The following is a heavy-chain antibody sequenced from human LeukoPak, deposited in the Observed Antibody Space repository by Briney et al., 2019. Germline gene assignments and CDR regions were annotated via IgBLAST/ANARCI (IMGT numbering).Heavy chain of an antibody. CDR1: GYTFTGYY. CDR3: ARGAFSSSSGYKYYYMDV. V-gene: IGHV1-2*02. J-gene: IGHJ6*03. Sequence: ASVKVSCKASGYTFTGYYMHWVRQAPGQGLDWMGWINPNSGGTNFAQKFQDRVTMTGDTSISTAYMELSRQRSDDTAVYYCARGAFSSSSGYKYYYMDVWGKGTTVTVSS. CDR2: INPNSGGT. D-gene: IGHD6-6*01.